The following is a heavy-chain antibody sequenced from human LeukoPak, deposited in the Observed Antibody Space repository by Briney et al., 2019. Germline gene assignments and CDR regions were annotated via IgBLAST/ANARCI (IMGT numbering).Heavy chain of an antibody. CDR1: GFTFSAYG. Sequence: GGSLRLSCAASGFTFSAYGMHWVRQAPGKGLEWVSFIHYDARNKYYADSVKGRFTISRDDSTNTLFLLMNSLRTEDTATYHCARLKHSHDSSGHTADYWGQGTLVTVSS. V-gene: IGHV3-30*02. CDR3: ARLKHSHDSSGHTADY. J-gene: IGHJ4*02. CDR2: IHYDARNK. D-gene: IGHD3-22*01.